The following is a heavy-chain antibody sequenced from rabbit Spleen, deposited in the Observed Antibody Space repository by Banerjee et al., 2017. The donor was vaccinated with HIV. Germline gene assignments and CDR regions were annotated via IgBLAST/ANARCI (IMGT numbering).Heavy chain of an antibody. CDR2: IYAAKGST. J-gene: IGHJ4*01. V-gene: IGHV1S7*01. Sequence: QLTETGGGLVQPGGSLTLSCKASGFDFTNYYITWVRQAPGKGLEWIGIIYAAKGSTDYASWVNGRFTISSDNAQTTVDLKMTSLTAADTATYFCVRDQAGDADYGPYYLNLWGQGTLVTVS. D-gene: IGHD2-1*01. CDR1: GFDFTNYY. CDR3: VRDQAGDADYGPYYLNL.